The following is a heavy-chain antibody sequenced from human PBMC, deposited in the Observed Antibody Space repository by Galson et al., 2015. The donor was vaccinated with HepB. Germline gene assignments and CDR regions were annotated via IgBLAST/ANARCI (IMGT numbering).Heavy chain of an antibody. CDR1: GFTFSSYK. J-gene: IGHJ3*02. V-gene: IGHV3-30*04. CDR2: ISYDGNNK. CDR3: ARALAGAIYRSGWYDAFDI. Sequence: SLRLSCAASGFTFSSYKMHWVRQAPGKGLEWVAVISYDGNNKYYADSVKGRFTISRDNSKDTLYLQMNSLRAEDPAVYYCARALAGAIYRSGWYDAFDIWGQGTMVTVSS. D-gene: IGHD6-19*01.